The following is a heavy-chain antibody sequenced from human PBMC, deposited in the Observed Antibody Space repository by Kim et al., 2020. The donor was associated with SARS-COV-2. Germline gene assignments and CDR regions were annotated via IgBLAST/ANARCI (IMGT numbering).Heavy chain of an antibody. V-gene: IGHV3-7*01. Sequence: GGSLRLSCTSSGFTFSSYWMSWVRQAPGKGVEWVANIKQDGSEKYYVDAVKGRFTISRDNAKHSLYLQMNSLRADDTAVYYCASGPMDVGGQGTTVTVSS. CDR2: IKQDGSEK. J-gene: IGHJ6*02. CDR1: GFTFSSYW. CDR3: ASGPMDV.